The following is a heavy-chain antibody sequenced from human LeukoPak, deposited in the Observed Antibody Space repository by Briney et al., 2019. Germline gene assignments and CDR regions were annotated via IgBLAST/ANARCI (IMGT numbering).Heavy chain of an antibody. D-gene: IGHD3-22*01. V-gene: IGHV3-23*01. Sequence: GGSLRLSCAASGFTFGSYAMSWVRQAPGKGLEWVSAISGSGGSTYYADSVKGRFTISRDNSKNTLYLQMNSLRAEDTAVYYCAEHRPNRYYDSSPTHFDYWGQGTLVTVSS. CDR1: GFTFGSYA. CDR3: AEHRPNRYYDSSPTHFDY. CDR2: ISGSGGST. J-gene: IGHJ4*02.